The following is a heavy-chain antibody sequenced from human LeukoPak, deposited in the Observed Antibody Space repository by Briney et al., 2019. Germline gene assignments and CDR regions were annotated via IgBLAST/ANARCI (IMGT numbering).Heavy chain of an antibody. J-gene: IGHJ4*02. CDR1: GFTFSNYG. Sequence: GGSLRLSCAASGFTFSNYGMHWVRQAPGKGLEWVSAISGSGGSTYYADSVKGRFTISRDNSKNTLYLQMNSLRAEDTAVYYCAKENGYSSGWPDYWGQGTLVTVSS. CDR2: ISGSGGST. V-gene: IGHV3-23*01. D-gene: IGHD6-19*01. CDR3: AKENGYSSGWPDY.